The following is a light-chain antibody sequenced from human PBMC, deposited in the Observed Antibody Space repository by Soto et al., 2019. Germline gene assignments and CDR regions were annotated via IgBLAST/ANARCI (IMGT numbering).Light chain of an antibody. CDR3: QQYYKWPIT. CDR2: GAS. J-gene: IGKJ5*01. V-gene: IGKV3-15*01. Sequence: EIVLTQSPATLSLSPGERATLSCRASQTVSSYLLWYQQKPGQAPRLLIYGASTRSTGIPGRFSGSGSGTEFTLTISSLQSEDFAVYYCQQYYKWPITFGQGTRLEIK. CDR1: QTVSSY.